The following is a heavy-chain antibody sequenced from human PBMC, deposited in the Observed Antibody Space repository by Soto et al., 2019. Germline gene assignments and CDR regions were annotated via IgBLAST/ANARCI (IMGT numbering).Heavy chain of an antibody. CDR1: GYTFTSYW. D-gene: IGHD3-16*01. CDR2: IYPGDSDT. V-gene: IGHV5-51*01. Sequence: PGESLKISCKGSGYTFTSYWIAWVRQKPGEGLEWMGIIYPGDSDTRNGPSFHGQVTISADKSTNTVYLQWRSLNTSDTAMYYCARSPRGNEFNAYANFDSWGQGTPVTVSS. CDR3: ARSPRGNEFNAYANFDS. J-gene: IGHJ5*01.